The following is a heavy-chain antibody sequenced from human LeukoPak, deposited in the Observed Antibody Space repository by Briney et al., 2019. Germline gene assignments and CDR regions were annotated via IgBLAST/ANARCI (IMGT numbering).Heavy chain of an antibody. Sequence: SVKVSCKASGGTFSSYAISWVRQAPGQGLEWMGGIIPIFGIANYAQKFQGRVTITADESTSTAYMELSSLRSEDTAVYYCARARGSYVNPFDYWGQGTLVTVSS. CDR2: IIPIFGIA. J-gene: IGHJ4*02. V-gene: IGHV1-69*13. CDR3: ARARGSYVNPFDY. D-gene: IGHD1-26*01. CDR1: GGTFSSYA.